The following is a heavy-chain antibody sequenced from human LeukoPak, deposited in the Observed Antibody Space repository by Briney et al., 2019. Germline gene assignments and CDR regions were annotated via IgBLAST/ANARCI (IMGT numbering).Heavy chain of an antibody. D-gene: IGHD6-19*01. J-gene: IGHJ4*02. V-gene: IGHV5-51*01. CDR2: IYPGDSDT. CDR1: GYTFSDYW. CDR3: ARHSAVAGTDY. Sequence: GESLKISCSTSGYTFSDYWIGWVRQMPGKGLEWMGIIYPGDSDTRYSPSFQGQVTISADKSISTAYLRWSSLKASDTAMYYCARHSAVAGTDYWGQGTLVTVSS.